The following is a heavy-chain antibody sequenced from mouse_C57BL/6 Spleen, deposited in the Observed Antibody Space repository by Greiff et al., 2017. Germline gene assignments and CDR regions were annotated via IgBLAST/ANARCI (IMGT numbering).Heavy chain of an antibody. CDR3: ARRNYGSSPYAIDY. CDR2: INPSTGGT. D-gene: IGHD1-1*01. Sequence: VQLKQSGPELVKPGASVKISCKASGYSFTGYYMHWVKQSSEKSLEWIGEINPSTGGTSYNQKFKGKATLTVDKSSSTAYMQLKSLTSEDSAVYYCARRNYGSSPYAIDYWGQGTSVTVSS. CDR1: GYSFTGYY. J-gene: IGHJ4*01. V-gene: IGHV1-43*01.